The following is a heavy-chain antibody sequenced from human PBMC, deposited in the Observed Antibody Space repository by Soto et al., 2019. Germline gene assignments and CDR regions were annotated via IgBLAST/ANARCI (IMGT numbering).Heavy chain of an antibody. CDR1: GYTFTSYY. CDR2: INPSGGYT. CDR3: ARDARGDEAPMDY. V-gene: IGHV1-46*01. Sequence: ASVKVSCKASGYTFTSYYVNWVRQAPGQGLEWLGIINPSGGYTTYAQKFLGRVTMTSDTSTSTAYMELGRLRSDDTAVYYCARDARGDEAPMDYWGQGTQVTVSS. J-gene: IGHJ4*02. D-gene: IGHD3-10*01.